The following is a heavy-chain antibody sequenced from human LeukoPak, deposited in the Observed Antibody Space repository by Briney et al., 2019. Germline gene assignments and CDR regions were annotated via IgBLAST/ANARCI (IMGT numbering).Heavy chain of an antibody. Sequence: GGSLRLSCAASGFTFSSYAMSWVRQAPGKGLEWVSAISGSGGSTYYADSVKGWFTISRDNSKNTLYLQMNSLRAEDTAVYYCAKDLEDDIVVVPAAIRYYWGQGTLVTVSS. D-gene: IGHD2-2*02. CDR2: ISGSGGST. CDR3: AKDLEDDIVVVPAAIRYY. J-gene: IGHJ4*02. CDR1: GFTFSSYA. V-gene: IGHV3-23*01.